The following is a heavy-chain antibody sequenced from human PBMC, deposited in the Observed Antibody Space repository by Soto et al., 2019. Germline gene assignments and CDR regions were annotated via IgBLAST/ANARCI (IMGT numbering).Heavy chain of an antibody. Sequence: ASVKVSCKASGYTFTSYGISWVRQAPGQGHEWMGWISAYNGNTNYAQKLQGRVTMTTDTSTSTAYMELRSLRSDDTAVYYCARTSGYSGYDLFDYWGQGTLVTVSS. CDR3: ARTSGYSGYDLFDY. J-gene: IGHJ4*02. CDR2: ISAYNGNT. V-gene: IGHV1-18*01. CDR1: GYTFTSYG. D-gene: IGHD5-12*01.